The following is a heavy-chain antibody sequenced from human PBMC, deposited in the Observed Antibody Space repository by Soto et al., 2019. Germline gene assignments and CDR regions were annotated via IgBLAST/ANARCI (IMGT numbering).Heavy chain of an antibody. CDR3: ARDTSGDSGDWVAP. CDR1: GFTFSSYS. J-gene: IGHJ5*02. Sequence: EVQLVESGGGLVKPGGSLRLSCAASGFTFSSYSMNWVRQAPGKGLEWVSSISSSSSYIYYADSVKGRFTISRDNAKNSRYRQMNSLSAEGTAVYYCARDTSGDSGDWVAPWGQGTLVTVSS. CDR2: ISSSSSYI. V-gene: IGHV3-21*01. D-gene: IGHD2-21*01.